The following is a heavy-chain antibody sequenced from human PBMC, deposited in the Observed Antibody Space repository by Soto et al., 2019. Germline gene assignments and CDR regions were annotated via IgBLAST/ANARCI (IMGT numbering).Heavy chain of an antibody. V-gene: IGHV3-13*01. J-gene: IGHJ5*02. CDR1: GFTFSTYD. D-gene: IGHD2-8*02. CDR3: ARQASYWHGGGGWFDP. CDR2: IGTQHDA. Sequence: EVQLVESGGGLVQPGGSLRLSCAASGFTFSTYDMHWVRQAPGKGLEWVSAIGTQHDAYYPDSVKGRFTTSRENAKNSLYLQMHSLRAGDTAVDYCARQASYWHGGGGWFDPWGQGTLVTVSS.